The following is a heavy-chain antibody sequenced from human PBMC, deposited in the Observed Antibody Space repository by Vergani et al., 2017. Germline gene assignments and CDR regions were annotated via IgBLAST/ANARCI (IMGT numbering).Heavy chain of an antibody. D-gene: IGHD3-22*01. J-gene: IGHJ4*02. CDR3: ARDERYYYDSSSLGTLKY. Sequence: VQLVQSGAEVKKPGASVKVSCKASGYTFTSYYMHWVRQAPGQGLAWMGIINPSGGSTSYAQKFQGRVTMTRDTSTSTVYMELSSLRSEDTAVYYCARDERYYYDSSSLGTLKYWGQGTLVTVSS. CDR1: GYTFTSYY. CDR2: INPSGGST. V-gene: IGHV1-46*01.